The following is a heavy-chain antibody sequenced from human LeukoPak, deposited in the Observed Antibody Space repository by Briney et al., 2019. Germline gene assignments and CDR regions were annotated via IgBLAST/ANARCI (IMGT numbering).Heavy chain of an antibody. J-gene: IGHJ4*02. CDR2: ISGSGGST. V-gene: IGHV3-23*01. CDR1: GFTFSSYA. CDR3: AKSGFYGDYSWYFDY. Sequence: GGSLRLSCAASGFTFSSYAMSWVRQAPGKGLEWVSAISGSGGSTYYADSVKGRFTISRDNSKNTLYLQMNSLRAEDTAVYYCAKSGFYGDYSWYFDYWGRGTLVTVSS. D-gene: IGHD4-17*01.